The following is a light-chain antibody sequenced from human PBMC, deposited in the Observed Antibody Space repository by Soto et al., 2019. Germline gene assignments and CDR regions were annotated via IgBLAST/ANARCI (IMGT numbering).Light chain of an antibody. Sequence: DIQMTQSPSTLSGSVGDRFTITCRASQTISSWLAWYQQKPGKAPKLLIYKASTLKSGVPSRFSGSGSGTDFTLTISGLQPEDLATYYCQSYNTARPTFGQGTRLEIK. CDR1: QTISSW. CDR2: KAS. CDR3: QSYNTARPT. J-gene: IGKJ5*01. V-gene: IGKV1-5*03.